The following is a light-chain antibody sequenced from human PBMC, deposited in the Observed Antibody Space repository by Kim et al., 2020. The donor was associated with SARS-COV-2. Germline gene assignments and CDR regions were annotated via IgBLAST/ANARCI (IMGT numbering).Light chain of an antibody. CDR2: GAS. V-gene: IGKV3-20*01. CDR1: QSVSSIY. CDR3: QQYSSWPLT. J-gene: IGKJ4*01. Sequence: EIVLTQSPGTLSLSPGERATLSCRASQSVSSIYLAWYQQKPGQAPRLLIYGASSRATDIPARFSGSGSGTDFTLTISRLEPEDFAVYYCQQYSSWPLTFGGGTKVDIK.